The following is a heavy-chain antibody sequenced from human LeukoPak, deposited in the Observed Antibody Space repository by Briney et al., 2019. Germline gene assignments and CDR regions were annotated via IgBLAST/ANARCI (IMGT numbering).Heavy chain of an antibody. CDR2: INPNSGGT. D-gene: IGHD3-22*01. J-gene: IGHJ4*02. CDR3: AREPGSSGYYYGEYYFDY. Sequence: ASVKVSCKASGYTFTCYYMHWVRQAPGQGLEWMGWINPNSGGTNYAQKFQGRVTMSVDTSKNQFSLKLSSVTAADTAVYYCAREPGSSGYYYGEYYFDYWGQGTLVTVSS. CDR1: GYTFTCYY. V-gene: IGHV1-2*02.